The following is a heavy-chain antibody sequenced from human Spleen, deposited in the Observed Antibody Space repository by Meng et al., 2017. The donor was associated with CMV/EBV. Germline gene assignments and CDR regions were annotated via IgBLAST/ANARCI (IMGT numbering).Heavy chain of an antibody. J-gene: IGHJ4*02. D-gene: IGHD6-19*01. CDR3: ARGSSAWRRPLFSDY. CDR2: IRPSGGIT. CDR1: TYIFTRYN. V-gene: IGHV1-46*01. Sequence: ASVKVSCKAPTYIFTRYNIHWVRQAPGHGLEWMGIIRPSGGITQYAEEFQGRVTMTRDTSTSTAFMELRSLRSDDTAMYFCARGSSAWRRPLFSDYWGQGTLVTVSS.